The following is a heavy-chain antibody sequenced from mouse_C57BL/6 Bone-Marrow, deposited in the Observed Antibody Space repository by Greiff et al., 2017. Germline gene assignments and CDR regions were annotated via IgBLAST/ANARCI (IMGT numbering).Heavy chain of an antibody. CDR3: AKWGIFDGYYDYYAMDY. CDR1: GFSLTSYG. V-gene: IGHV2-5*01. J-gene: IGHJ4*01. Sequence: QVQLQQSGPGLVQPSQSLSITCTVSGFSLTSYGVHWVRQSPGKGLEWLGVIWRGGSTDYNAAFMSRLSITKDNSKSQVFFKMNSLQADATAIYYCAKWGIFDGYYDYYAMDYWGQGTSVTVSS. CDR2: IWRGGST. D-gene: IGHD2-3*01.